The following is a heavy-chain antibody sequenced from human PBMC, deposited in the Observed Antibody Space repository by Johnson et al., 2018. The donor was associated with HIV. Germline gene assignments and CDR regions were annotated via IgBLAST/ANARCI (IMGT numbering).Heavy chain of an antibody. Sequence: VQLVESGGTLVQPGGSLRLSCAESGFTFSHYWMTWVRQAPGKGLEWVANINQDGSERYYVDSVTGRFTISWDNAKKSVYLQMNSLRAEDTAVYYCARKADAFDIWGQGTMITVSS. CDR2: INQDGSER. CDR3: ARKADAFDI. CDR1: GFTFSHYW. J-gene: IGHJ3*02. V-gene: IGHV3-7*05.